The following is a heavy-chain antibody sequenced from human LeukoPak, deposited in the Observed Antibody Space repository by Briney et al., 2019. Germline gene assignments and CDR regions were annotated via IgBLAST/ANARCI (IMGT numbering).Heavy chain of an antibody. CDR3: ARDRMVATMSVDY. Sequence: SETLSLTCTVSGGSISSYYWSWIRQPPGKGLEWIGYIYYSGSTNYNSSLKSRVTISVDTSKNQFSLKLSSVTAADTAVYYCARDRMVATMSVDYWGQGTLVTVSS. CDR1: GGSISSYY. D-gene: IGHD5-12*01. V-gene: IGHV4-59*01. J-gene: IGHJ4*02. CDR2: IYYSGST.